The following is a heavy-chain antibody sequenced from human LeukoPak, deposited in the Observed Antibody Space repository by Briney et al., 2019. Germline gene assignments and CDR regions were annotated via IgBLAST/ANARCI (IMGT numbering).Heavy chain of an antibody. J-gene: IGHJ4*02. CDR3: ARDSCGDLCGLDY. V-gene: IGHV3-23*01. Sequence: QPGGSLRLSCAASGFTFNSHAMSWVRQAPGKGLDWVSSISGSGGSTYYADSVKGRFTISRDNSKNTLYLQMNSLRAEDTAVYYCARDSCGDLCGLDYWGQGTLVTVSS. CDR2: ISGSGGST. D-gene: IGHD2-21*02. CDR1: GFTFNSHA.